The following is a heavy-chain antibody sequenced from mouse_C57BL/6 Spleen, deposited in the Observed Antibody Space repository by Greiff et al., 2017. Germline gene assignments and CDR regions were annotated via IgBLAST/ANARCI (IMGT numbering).Heavy chain of an antibody. CDR2: IYPGSGST. Sequence: QVQLQQPGAELVKPGASVKMSCKASGYTFTSYWITWVKQRPGQGLEWIGDIYPGSGSTNYNEKFKSKATLTVDTSSSTAYMQLSSLTSEDSAVYYCARRRGYGNYDWFAYWGQGTLVTVSA. CDR1: GYTFTSYW. V-gene: IGHV1-55*01. J-gene: IGHJ3*01. D-gene: IGHD2-1*01. CDR3: ARRRGYGNYDWFAY.